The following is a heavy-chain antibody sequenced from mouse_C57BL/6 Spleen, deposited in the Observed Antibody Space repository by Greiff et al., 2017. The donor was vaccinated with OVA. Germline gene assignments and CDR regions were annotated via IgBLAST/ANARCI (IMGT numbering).Heavy chain of an antibody. V-gene: IGHV1-5*01. Sequence: VQLQQSGTVLARPGASVKMSCKTSGYTFTSYWMHWVKQRPGQGLEWIGAIYPGNSDTSYNQKFKSKAKLTAVTSASTAYMELSSLTNEDSAVYYCTRSVNYGSSWFAYWGQGTLVTVSA. J-gene: IGHJ3*01. D-gene: IGHD1-1*01. CDR1: GYTFTSYW. CDR2: IYPGNSDT. CDR3: TRSVNYGSSWFAY.